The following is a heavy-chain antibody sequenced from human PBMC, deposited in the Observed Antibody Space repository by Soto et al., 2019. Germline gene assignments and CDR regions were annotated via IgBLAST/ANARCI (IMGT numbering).Heavy chain of an antibody. CDR2: INHSGST. CDR3: ARVPTIFGVVKSFAGFDY. Sequence: SETLSLTCAVYGGSFSGYYWSWIRQPPGKGLEWIGEINHSGSTNYNPSLKSRVTISVDTSKNQFSLKLSSVTAADTAVYYCARVPTIFGVVKSFAGFDYWGQGTLVTVSS. J-gene: IGHJ4*02. V-gene: IGHV4-34*01. CDR1: GGSFSGYY. D-gene: IGHD3-3*01.